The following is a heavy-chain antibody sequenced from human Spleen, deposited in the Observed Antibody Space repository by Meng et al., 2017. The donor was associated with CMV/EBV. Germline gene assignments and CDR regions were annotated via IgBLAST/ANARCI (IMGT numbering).Heavy chain of an antibody. Sequence: SGFTFSPYSMNWVRQAPGKGLEWVSSISSSGSYIYYGDSVRGRFTISRDNAKNSLYLQMNDLRAEDTAVYFCACKAYAYGDDAFDIWGQGTMVTVSS. J-gene: IGHJ3*02. CDR1: GFTFSPYS. CDR3: ACKAYAYGDDAFDI. CDR2: ISSSGSYI. V-gene: IGHV3-21*01. D-gene: IGHD3-10*01.